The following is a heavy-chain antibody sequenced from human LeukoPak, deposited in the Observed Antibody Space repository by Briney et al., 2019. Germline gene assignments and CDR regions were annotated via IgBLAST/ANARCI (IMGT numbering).Heavy chain of an antibody. CDR3: ATGSRSSGRYYFDY. Sequence: PGGSLRLSCAASGFTFNNYAMSWVRQAPGKGLEWVANIKQDGSEKYYVDSVKGRFTISRDNAKNSLYLQMNSLRAEDTAVYYCATGSRSSGRYYFDYWGQGTLVTVSS. D-gene: IGHD6-19*01. CDR1: GFTFNNYA. V-gene: IGHV3-7*01. J-gene: IGHJ4*02. CDR2: IKQDGSEK.